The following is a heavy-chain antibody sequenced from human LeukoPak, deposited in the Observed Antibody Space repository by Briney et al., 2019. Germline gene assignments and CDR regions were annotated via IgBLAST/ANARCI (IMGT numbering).Heavy chain of an antibody. CDR2: ISSSSSYI. D-gene: IGHD6-19*01. V-gene: IGHV3-21*01. CDR3: ASFLTAVAYPPAFDI. CDR1: GFTFSSYS. Sequence: GSLRLSCAASGFTFSSYSMNWVRQAPGKGLEWVSSISSSSSYIYYADSVKGRFTISRDNAKNSLYLQMNSLRAEDTAVYYCASFLTAVAYPPAFDIWGQGTMVTVSS. J-gene: IGHJ3*02.